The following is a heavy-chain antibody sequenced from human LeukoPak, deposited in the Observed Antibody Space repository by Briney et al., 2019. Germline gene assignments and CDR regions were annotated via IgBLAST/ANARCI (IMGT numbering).Heavy chain of an antibody. CDR3: ARAAGLWSHYFDY. CDR1: GGTFISYA. D-gene: IGHD5-18*01. V-gene: IGHV1-69*05. Sequence: EASVKVSCKASGGTFISYAISWVRQAPGQGLEWMGGIIPIFGTANYAQKFQGRVTITTDESTSTAYMELSSLRSEDTAVYYCARAAGLWSHYFDYWGQGTLVTVSS. CDR2: IIPIFGTA. J-gene: IGHJ4*02.